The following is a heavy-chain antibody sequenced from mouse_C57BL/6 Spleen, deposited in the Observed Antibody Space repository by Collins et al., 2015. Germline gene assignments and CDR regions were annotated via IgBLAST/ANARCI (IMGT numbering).Heavy chain of an antibody. CDR1: GYTFTTYG. CDR2: INTYSGVP. CDR3: ARGNYYGSSPGWFSY. V-gene: IGHV9-3*01. J-gene: IGHJ3*01. D-gene: IGHD1-1*01. Sequence: QIQLVQSGPELKKPGETVKISCKASGYTFTTYGMSWVKQAPGKGLKWMGWINTYSGVPTYTDDFKGRFAFSLETSASTAYLQINNLKNEDTATYFCARGNYYGSSPGWFSYWGQGTLVTVSA.